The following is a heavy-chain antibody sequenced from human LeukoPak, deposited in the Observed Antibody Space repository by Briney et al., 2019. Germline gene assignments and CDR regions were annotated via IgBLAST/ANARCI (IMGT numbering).Heavy chain of an antibody. D-gene: IGHD5-12*01. CDR1: GFSFSSFA. J-gene: IGHJ4*02. Sequence: PGGSLRLSCAASGFSFSSFAMSWVRQAQGKGLEWVSVISGLGDSTNYAESVKSRFTISRDNSKNTVYLLMNSLRGEDTAVYYCAKGPAKYSGYDYFEYWGQGTLVTVSS. CDR3: AKGPAKYSGYDYFEY. CDR2: ISGLGDST. V-gene: IGHV3-23*01.